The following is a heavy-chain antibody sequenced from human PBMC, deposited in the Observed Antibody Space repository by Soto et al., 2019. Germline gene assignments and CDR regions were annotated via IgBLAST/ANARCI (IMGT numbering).Heavy chain of an antibody. CDR1: GGSISSGGYY. CDR3: ARAAADHAIYYYYMDV. V-gene: IGHV4-31*03. CDR2: IYYSGST. D-gene: IGHD6-13*01. J-gene: IGHJ6*03. Sequence: QVQLQESGPGLVKPSQTLSLTCTVSGGSISSGGYYWSWIRQHPGKGLEWHGYIYYSGSTYYNPSPKSRVTLSVDTSKNQFSLKLSSVTAAATAVYYCARAAADHAIYYYYMDVWGKGDHGDRLL.